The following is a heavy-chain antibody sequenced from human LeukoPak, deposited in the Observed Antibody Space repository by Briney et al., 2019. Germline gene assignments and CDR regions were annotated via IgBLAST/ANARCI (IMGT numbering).Heavy chain of an antibody. CDR3: ARSDSNYPGYYYYYMDA. CDR2: IIPIFGTA. D-gene: IGHD4-11*01. V-gene: IGHV1-69*05. J-gene: IGHJ6*03. CDR1: GGTSSSYA. Sequence: ASVKVSCKASGGTSSSYAISWVRQAPGQGLEWMGGIIPIFGTANYAQKFQGRVMITTDESTSTAYMELSSLRSEDTAVYYCARSDSNYPGYYYYYMDAWGKGTTVTVSS.